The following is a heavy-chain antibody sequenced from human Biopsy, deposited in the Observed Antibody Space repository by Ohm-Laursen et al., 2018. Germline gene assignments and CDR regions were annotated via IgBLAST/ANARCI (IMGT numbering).Heavy chain of an antibody. D-gene: IGHD4-23*01. Sequence: SDTLSLTCIVSGGSFTGHYWTWIWQPPGKGLEWIGHISHTGYTSYKSSLKSRVTISLDTSRKHFSLRLTSLAAADTAVYYCARGSNEYGGLYFPHWGQGTLVTVSS. CDR3: ARGSNEYGGLYFPH. J-gene: IGHJ1*01. V-gene: IGHV4-59*11. CDR1: GGSFTGHY. CDR2: ISHTGYT.